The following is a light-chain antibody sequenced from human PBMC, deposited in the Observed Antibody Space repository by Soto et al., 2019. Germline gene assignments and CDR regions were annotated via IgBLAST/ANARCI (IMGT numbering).Light chain of an antibody. CDR3: GTWDSSLSAGGYV. J-gene: IGLJ1*01. CDR1: SSNMGNNY. CDR2: DNN. V-gene: IGLV1-51*01. Sequence: QSVLTQPPSVSAAPGQKFTISCSGSSSNMGNNYVSWYQQLPGTAPKLLIYDNNKRPSGIPDRFSGSKSGTSATLGITGLQTGDEADYYCGTWDSSLSAGGYVFGTGTKVTVL.